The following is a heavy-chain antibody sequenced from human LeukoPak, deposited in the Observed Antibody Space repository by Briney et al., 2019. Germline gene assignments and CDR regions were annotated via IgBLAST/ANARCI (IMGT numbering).Heavy chain of an antibody. CDR1: GYSFANYW. D-gene: IGHD1-26*01. Sequence: GESLQISCQGSGYSFANYWIGWVRQAPGQGLEWMGIINPSDGSTRYAQKFQGRVTMTRDTSTGTVDMEVSSLRSEDTAVYYCARDIVGVTRGVFDYWGQGTLVTVSS. V-gene: IGHV1-46*01. J-gene: IGHJ4*02. CDR2: INPSDGST. CDR3: ARDIVGVTRGVFDY.